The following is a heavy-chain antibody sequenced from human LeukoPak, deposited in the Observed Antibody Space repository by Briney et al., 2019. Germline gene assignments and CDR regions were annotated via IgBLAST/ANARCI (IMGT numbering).Heavy chain of an antibody. CDR2: ISSSSSYI. J-gene: IGHJ4*02. V-gene: IGHV3-21*01. CDR1: GYTFSSYS. D-gene: IGHD6-19*01. Sequence: GGSLRLSCAASGYTFSSYSMNWVRQAPGKGLEWVSSISSSSSYIFYADSVKGRFTISRDNAKNSLYLQMNSLRAEDTAVYYCARAIAVAGTSRVGIIDYWGQGALVTVSS. CDR3: ARAIAVAGTSRVGIIDY.